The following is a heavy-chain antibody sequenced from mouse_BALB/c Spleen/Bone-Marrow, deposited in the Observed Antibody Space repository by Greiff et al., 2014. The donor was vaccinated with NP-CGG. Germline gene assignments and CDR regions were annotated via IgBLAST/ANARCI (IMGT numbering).Heavy chain of an antibody. Sequence: VKLQESGAELVRPGVSVKISCKGSGYTFTDYAMHWVKQSHAKSLEWIGVISPYYVDGGYNQKFKGKATMTIDKSSSTAYVELARLTSEDSAIYYCARGGSSGLYYYAMDYWGQGTSVTVSS. CDR2: ISPYYVDG. V-gene: IGHV1S137*01. J-gene: IGHJ4*01. D-gene: IGHD3-1*01. CDR1: GYTFTDYA. CDR3: ARGGSSGLYYYAMDY.